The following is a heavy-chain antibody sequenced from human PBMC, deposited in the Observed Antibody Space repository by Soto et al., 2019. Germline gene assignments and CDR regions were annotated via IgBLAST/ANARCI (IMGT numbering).Heavy chain of an antibody. J-gene: IGHJ5*02. CDR1: GGSISSSSYY. D-gene: IGHD6-19*01. V-gene: IGHV4-39*01. CDR2: IYYSGST. Sequence: SETLSLTCTVSGGSISSSSYYGGWIRQPPGKWLEWIGSIYYSGSTYYTPSLKSRVTISVDTSRNQFSLKLSSMTSSDTAVYYSALYSSGWPPKAPFDPWGQGTLVTVSS. CDR3: ALYSSGWPPKAPFDP.